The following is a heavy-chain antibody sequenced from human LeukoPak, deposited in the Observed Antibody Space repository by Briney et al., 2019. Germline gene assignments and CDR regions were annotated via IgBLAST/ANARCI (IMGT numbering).Heavy chain of an antibody. CDR3: AKEGITGADS. J-gene: IGHJ4*02. Sequence: TGGSLTLSCTASGFPFNRFAMSWVRQAPGQGLAWVSAICGGGDAHYADSVKGRFTISRDNSKNTLFLHMNNLTADDTALYYCAKEGITGADSWGQGTLVSVSS. V-gene: IGHV3-23*01. CDR2: ICGGGDA. CDR1: GFPFNRFA.